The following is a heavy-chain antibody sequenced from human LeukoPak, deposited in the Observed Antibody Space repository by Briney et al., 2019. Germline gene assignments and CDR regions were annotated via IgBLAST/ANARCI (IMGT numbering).Heavy chain of an antibody. D-gene: IGHD3-3*01. CDR1: LGSISSYY. V-gene: IGHV4-4*07. J-gene: IGHJ5*02. Sequence: SETLSLTCTVSLGSISSYYWSWIRQPAGKGLEWIGRIYTSGSTNYNPSLKSRVTMSVDTSKNQFSLKLSSVTAADTAVYYCARTLLYYDFWSGYYTRGWFDPWGQGTLVTVSS. CDR2: IYTSGST. CDR3: ARTLLYYDFWSGYYTRGWFDP.